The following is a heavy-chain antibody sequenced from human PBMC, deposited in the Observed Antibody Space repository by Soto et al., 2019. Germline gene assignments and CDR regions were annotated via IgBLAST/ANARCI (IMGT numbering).Heavy chain of an antibody. CDR1: GYTFTGYY. Sequence: QVQLVQSGAEVKKPGASVKVSCKASGYTFTGYYIHWVRQAPGQGLEWMGWMHPDSGDTKYAQKFQGGVHMTRDTAISTDCMELTRLKSDDTAVYYCARLNYFASGTDYFPGMDVWGQGTTVTVSS. D-gene: IGHD3-10*01. J-gene: IGHJ6*02. CDR3: ARLNYFASGTDYFPGMDV. CDR2: MHPDSGDT. V-gene: IGHV1-2*02.